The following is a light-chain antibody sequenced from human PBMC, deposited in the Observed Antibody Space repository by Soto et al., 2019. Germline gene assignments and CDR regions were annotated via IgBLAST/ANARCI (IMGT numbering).Light chain of an antibody. Sequence: DIQMTQSPSSLSASVGDRVTITCRASQSISSYLNWYQQKPGKAPELLIYAASTLQSGVPSRFSGSGSGTDFTLTISCLQSEDFATYYCQQYYSFPWTFGQGTKGDIK. CDR3: QQYYSFPWT. V-gene: IGKV1-39*01. CDR1: QSISSY. J-gene: IGKJ1*01. CDR2: AAS.